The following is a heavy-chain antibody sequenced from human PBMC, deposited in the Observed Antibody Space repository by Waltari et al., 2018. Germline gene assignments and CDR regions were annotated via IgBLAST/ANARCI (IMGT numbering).Heavy chain of an antibody. J-gene: IGHJ4*02. V-gene: IGHV4-38-2*01. CDR2: IYHSGTT. CDR3: ASASVAGTVDY. CDR1: GYSISSGYY. Sequence: QVQLQESGPGLVKPSETLSLTCAVSGYSISSGYYWGWIRQPPGKGLEWIGSIYHSGTTYYNPSPKGRVTTSVDTSKNQFSRKLSAVTAADTAVYYCASASVAGTVDYWGQGTLVTVSS. D-gene: IGHD6-19*01.